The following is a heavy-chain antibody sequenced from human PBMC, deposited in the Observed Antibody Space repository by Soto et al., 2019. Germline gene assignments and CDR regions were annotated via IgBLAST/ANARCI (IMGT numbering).Heavy chain of an antibody. J-gene: IGHJ5*02. CDR3: ARGGTYGSGPAPFDT. D-gene: IGHD3-10*01. Sequence: SETLSLTCTVSGGSISSGGYYWSWIRQHPGKGLEWIGYIYYSGSTYYNPSLKSRVTISVDTSKNQFSLKLSSVTAADTAVYYCARGGTYGSGPAPFDTWGQGTLVTVSS. CDR1: GGSISSGGYY. V-gene: IGHV4-31*03. CDR2: IYYSGST.